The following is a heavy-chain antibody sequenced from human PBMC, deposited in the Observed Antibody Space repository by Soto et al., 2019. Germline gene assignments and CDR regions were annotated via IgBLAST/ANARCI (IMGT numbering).Heavy chain of an antibody. CDR2: IYYSGST. CDR1: GGSISSYY. D-gene: IGHD3-3*01. Sequence: SETLSLTCTVSGGSISSYYWSWIRQPPGKGLEWIGYIYYSGSTNYNPSLKSRVTISVDTSKNQFSLKLSSVTAADTAVYYCARDRGAWQYYDFWSGRGYYYGMDVWGQGTTVTVSS. J-gene: IGHJ6*02. CDR3: ARDRGAWQYYDFWSGRGYYYGMDV. V-gene: IGHV4-59*01.